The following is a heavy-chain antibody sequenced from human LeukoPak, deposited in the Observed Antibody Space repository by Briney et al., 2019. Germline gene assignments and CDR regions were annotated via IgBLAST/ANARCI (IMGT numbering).Heavy chain of an antibody. V-gene: IGHV4-4*07. CDR3: ARFHYDFWSGYSSFDY. Sequence: MASETLSLTCTVSGDSISSYYWSWIRQPAGKGLEWIGRIYTSGSTNYNPSLKSRVTMSVDTSKNQFSPKLSSVTAADTAVYYCARFHYDFWSGYSSFDYWGQGTLVTVSS. J-gene: IGHJ4*02. CDR2: IYTSGST. D-gene: IGHD3-3*01. CDR1: GDSISSYY.